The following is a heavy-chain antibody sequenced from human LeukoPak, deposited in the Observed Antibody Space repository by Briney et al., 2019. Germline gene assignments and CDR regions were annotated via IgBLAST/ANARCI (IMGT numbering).Heavy chain of an antibody. V-gene: IGHV1-69*13. CDR2: IIPIFGTA. CDR1: GGTFSSYA. J-gene: IGHJ4*02. Sequence: GASVKVSCKASGGTFSSYAISWVRQAPGQGLEWMGGIIPIFGTANYAQKFQGRVTITADESTSTAYMELSSLRSEDTAVYYCARGASGWYLFFYYWGQGTLVTVSS. CDR3: ARGASGWYLFFYY. D-gene: IGHD6-19*01.